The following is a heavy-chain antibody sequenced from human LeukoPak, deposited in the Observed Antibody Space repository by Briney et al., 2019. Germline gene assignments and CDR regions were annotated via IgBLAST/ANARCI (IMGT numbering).Heavy chain of an antibody. CDR1: GDSVSTSH. CDR3: ARAPYDSGGYYDYYFDY. J-gene: IGHJ4*02. D-gene: IGHD3-22*01. Sequence: SETLSLTCSVSGDSVSTSHWSWIRQPPGKGLEWVGYIHHSGNTNYNPSLKSRVTISVDTSKNQFSLKLISVTAADTAVYYCARAPYDSGGYYDYYFDYWGQGTLVTVSS. CDR2: IHHSGNT. V-gene: IGHV4-59*08.